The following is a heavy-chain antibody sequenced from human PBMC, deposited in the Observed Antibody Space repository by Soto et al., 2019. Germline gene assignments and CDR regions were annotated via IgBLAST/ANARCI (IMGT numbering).Heavy chain of an antibody. Sequence: ASVKVFSKASGYRFDDHGISWERQVPGQGIQWIGLNTAYNGNTNFAQRLQGRVTMTTDTSTSTGYMEVRSPRSEGTAVYFCVSSERAFYRNSMRGMDVWGQGTTVTV. CDR2: NTAYNGNT. J-gene: IGHJ6*02. CDR3: VSSERAFYRNSMRGMDV. D-gene: IGHD3-3*02. V-gene: IGHV1-18*01. CDR1: GYRFDDHG.